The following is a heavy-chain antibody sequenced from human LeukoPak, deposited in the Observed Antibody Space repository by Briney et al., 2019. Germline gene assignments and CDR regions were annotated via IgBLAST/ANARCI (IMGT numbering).Heavy chain of an antibody. D-gene: IGHD1-1*01. CDR2: INHSGNT. CDR3: VRHFPLMDYTGWNQGCFDR. J-gene: IGHJ5*02. Sequence: PSETLSLTCAVYGGSFSGYYWSWIRQAPGKGLEWIGEINHSGNTNYNPSLKSRVTILVDTSKNQFSLKLSSVTAADTAVYYCVRHFPLMDYTGWNQGCFDRWGQGTVVTVSS. V-gene: IGHV4-34*01. CDR1: GGSFSGYY.